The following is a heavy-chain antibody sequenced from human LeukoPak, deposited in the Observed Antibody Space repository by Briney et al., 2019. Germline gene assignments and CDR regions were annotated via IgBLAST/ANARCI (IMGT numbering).Heavy chain of an antibody. CDR3: ARTSLGEFYFDY. D-gene: IGHD3-16*01. Sequence: SQSLSLTCTVSGASISSGGYYWSWLRQHPGKGLEWIGNICYSGSTYYNPSLKSRVTISVDTSKNQVSLKLSSVTAADTAVYYCARTSLGEFYFDYWGQGTLVTVSS. J-gene: IGHJ4*02. CDR2: ICYSGST. CDR1: GASISSGGYY. V-gene: IGHV4-31*03.